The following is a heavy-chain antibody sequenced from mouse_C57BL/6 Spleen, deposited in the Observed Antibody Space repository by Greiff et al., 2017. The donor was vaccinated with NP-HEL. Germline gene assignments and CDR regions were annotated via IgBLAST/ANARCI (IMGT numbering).Heavy chain of an antibody. CDR2: INYDGSST. CDR1: GFTFSDYY. J-gene: IGHJ4*01. CDR3: ARVDSNYPYYAMDY. Sequence: EVMLVESEGGLVQPGSSMKLSCTASGFTFSDYYMAWVRQVPGKGLEWVANINYDGSSTYYLDSLKSRFIISRDNAKNILYLQMSSLKSEDTATYYCARVDSNYPYYAMDYWGQGTSVTVSS. V-gene: IGHV5-16*01. D-gene: IGHD2-5*01.